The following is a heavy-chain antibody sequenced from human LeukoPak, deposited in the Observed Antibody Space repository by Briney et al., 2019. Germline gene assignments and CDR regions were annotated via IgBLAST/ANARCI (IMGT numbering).Heavy chain of an antibody. CDR2: ISYDGSNK. CDR3: AKELHVSAYYDFWSGYYNY. Sequence: GRSLRLSCAASGFTFSSYGMHWVRQAPGKGLEWVAVISYDGSNKYYADSVKGRFTISRDNSKNTLYLQMNSLRAEDTAVYYCAKELHVSAYYDFWSGYYNYWGQGTLVTVSS. D-gene: IGHD3-3*01. J-gene: IGHJ4*02. V-gene: IGHV3-30*18. CDR1: GFTFSSYG.